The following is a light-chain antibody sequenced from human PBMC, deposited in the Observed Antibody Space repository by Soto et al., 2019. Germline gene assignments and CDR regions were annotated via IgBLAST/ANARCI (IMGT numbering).Light chain of an antibody. CDR2: DVS. J-gene: IGLJ2*01. CDR3: CSYGGGYTPLV. V-gene: IGLV2-11*01. Sequence: QSVLTQPRSVSASPGQSVTLSCTGSRSDVGVYNYVSWYQQHPGKAPKLMIYDVSKRPSGVPGRVSGSKSGNTASLTISGLQAEDEADYYCCSYGGGYTPLVFGGGTQLTVL. CDR1: RSDVGVYNY.